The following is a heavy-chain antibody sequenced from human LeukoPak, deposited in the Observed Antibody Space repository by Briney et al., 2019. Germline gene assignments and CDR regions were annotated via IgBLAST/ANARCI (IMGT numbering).Heavy chain of an antibody. V-gene: IGHV1-2*02. CDR2: INPNSGGT. CDR3: ARGYYDILTGYYSEYNWFDP. Sequence: PRASVKVSCKASGYTFTEYYMHWVRQAPGQGLEWMGWINPNSGGTNYAQKFQGRVTMTRDTSISTAYMELSRLRSDDTAVYYCARGYYDILTGYYSEYNWFDPWGQGTLVTVSS. CDR1: GYTFTEYY. D-gene: IGHD3-9*01. J-gene: IGHJ5*02.